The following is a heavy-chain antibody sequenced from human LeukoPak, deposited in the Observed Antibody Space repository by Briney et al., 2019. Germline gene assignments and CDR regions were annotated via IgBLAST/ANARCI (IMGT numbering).Heavy chain of an antibody. CDR1: GFTFSGSA. Sequence: GGSLRLSCAASGFTFSGSAIRWVRQACGKGMEWVGRIKSKAAIYATAYAASVKGRFTISRDDSENTAYLQMNSLKTEDTAVYYCTTYGDYAPGSDYWGQGTLVTVSS. CDR2: IKSKAAIYAT. V-gene: IGHV3-73*01. J-gene: IGHJ4*02. D-gene: IGHD4-17*01. CDR3: TTYGDYAPGSDY.